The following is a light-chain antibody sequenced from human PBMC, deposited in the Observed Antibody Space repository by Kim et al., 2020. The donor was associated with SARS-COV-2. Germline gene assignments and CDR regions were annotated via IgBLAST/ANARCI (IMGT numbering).Light chain of an antibody. CDR2: DVT. CDR1: SSYVGDYNF. CDR3: TSYAGRVM. V-gene: IGLV2-8*01. J-gene: IGLJ3*02. Sequence: SPGQSVTISCIGTSSYVGDYNFVSWYQLHPGKAPQLMIYDVTKRASGVPDRFSGSKSGNTASLTVSGLQAEDEADYYCTSYAGRVMFGGGTQLTVL.